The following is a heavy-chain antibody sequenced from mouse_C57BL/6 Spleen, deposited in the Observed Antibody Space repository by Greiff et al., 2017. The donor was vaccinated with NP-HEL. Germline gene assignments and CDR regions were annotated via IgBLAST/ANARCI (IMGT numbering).Heavy chain of an antibody. V-gene: IGHV1-61*01. CDR1: GYTFTSYW. Sequence: VQLQQPGAELVRPGSSVKLSCKASGYTFTSYWMDWVKQRPGQGLEWIGNIYPSDSETHYNQKFKDKATLTVDKSSSTAYMQLSSLTSEDSAVYYCARREFITTVVDYWGQGTTLTVSS. D-gene: IGHD1-1*01. CDR3: ARREFITTVVDY. CDR2: IYPSDSET. J-gene: IGHJ2*01.